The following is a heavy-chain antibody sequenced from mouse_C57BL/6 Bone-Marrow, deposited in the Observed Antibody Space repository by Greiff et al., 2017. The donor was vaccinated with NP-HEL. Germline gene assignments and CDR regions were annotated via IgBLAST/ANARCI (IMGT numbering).Heavy chain of an antibody. Sequence: QVQLQQSGPELVKPGASVKISCKASGYAFSSSWMNWVKQRPGKGLEWIGRIYPGDGDTNYNGKFKGKATLTADKSSSTAYMQLSSLTSEASAVYFCARGGGLTGAWFAYWGQGTLVTVSA. D-gene: IGHD4-1*01. CDR2: IYPGDGDT. CDR3: ARGGGLTGAWFAY. V-gene: IGHV1-82*01. J-gene: IGHJ3*01. CDR1: GYAFSSSW.